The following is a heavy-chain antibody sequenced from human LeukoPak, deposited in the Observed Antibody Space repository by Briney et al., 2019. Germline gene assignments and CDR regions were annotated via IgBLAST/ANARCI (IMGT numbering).Heavy chain of an antibody. CDR1: GFTFSSHA. V-gene: IGHV3-23*01. J-gene: IGHJ5*02. Sequence: GGSLRLSCAASGFTFSSHAMSWVRQAPGKGLEWVSTVSGSGGSTYYADSVKGRFTISRDNAKNSLYLQMNSLRAEDTAVYYCARDQGWFDPWGQGTLVTVSS. CDR2: VSGSGGST. CDR3: ARDQGWFDP.